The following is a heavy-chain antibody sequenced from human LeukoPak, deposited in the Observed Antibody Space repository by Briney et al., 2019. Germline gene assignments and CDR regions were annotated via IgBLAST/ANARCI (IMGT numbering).Heavy chain of an antibody. J-gene: IGHJ4*02. CDR2: IHYTGST. CDR1: GGFISGYY. D-gene: IGHD2-2*01. CDR3: ARLSKDTVVLPAAMAHYFDY. Sequence: SETLSLTCTVSGGFISGYYWSWFRQPPGKGLQFIGYIHYTGSTNYNPSLESRVPLSVDTSKNHFSLKLSSVTAADTAVYYCARLSKDTVVLPAAMAHYFDYWGQGTLVTVSS. V-gene: IGHV4-59*08.